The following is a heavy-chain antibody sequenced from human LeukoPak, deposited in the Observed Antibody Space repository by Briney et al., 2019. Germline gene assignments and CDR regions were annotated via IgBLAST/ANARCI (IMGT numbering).Heavy chain of an antibody. V-gene: IGHV4-39*07. D-gene: IGHD3-22*01. CDR2: IYYSGST. J-gene: IGHJ5*02. CDR1: GGSISSSSYY. Sequence: SETLSLTCTVSGGSISSSSYYWGWIRQPPGKGLEWIGSIYYSGSTYYNPSLKSRVTTSVDTSKNQFSLKLSSVTAADTAVYYCVGVHYYDSSGYPWGQGTLVTVSS. CDR3: VGVHYYDSSGYP.